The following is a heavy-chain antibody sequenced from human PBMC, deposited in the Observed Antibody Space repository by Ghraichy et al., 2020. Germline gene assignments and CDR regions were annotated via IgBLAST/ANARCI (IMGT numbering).Heavy chain of an antibody. D-gene: IGHD3-3*01. CDR2: ISYDGSNK. CDR1: GFTFSSYA. J-gene: IGHJ6*02. V-gene: IGHV3-30-3*01. Sequence: GGSLRLSCAASGFTFSSYAMHWVRQAPGKGLEWVAVISYDGSNKYYADSVKGRFTISRDNSKNTLYLQMNSLRAEDTAVYYCARDLTYYDFWSGYQQDYYYYGMDVWGQGTTVTVSS. CDR3: ARDLTYYDFWSGYQQDYYYYGMDV.